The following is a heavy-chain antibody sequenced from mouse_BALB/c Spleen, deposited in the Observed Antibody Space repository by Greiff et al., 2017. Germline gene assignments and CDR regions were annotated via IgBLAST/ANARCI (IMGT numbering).Heavy chain of an antibody. CDR2: ISYSGST. CDR1: GYSITSDYA. V-gene: IGHV3-2*02. Sequence: EVKLQESGPGLVKPSQSLSLTCTVTGYSITSDYAWNWIRQFPGNKLEWMGYISYSGSTSYNPSLKSRISITRDTSKNQFFLQLNSVTTEDTATYYCARRVYYGSSPFAYWGQGTLVTVSA. D-gene: IGHD1-1*01. J-gene: IGHJ3*01. CDR3: ARRVYYGSSPFAY.